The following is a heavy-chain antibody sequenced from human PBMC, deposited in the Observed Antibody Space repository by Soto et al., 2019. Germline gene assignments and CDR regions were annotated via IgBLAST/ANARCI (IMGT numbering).Heavy chain of an antibody. D-gene: IGHD3-10*01. J-gene: IGHJ5*02. CDR3: ARDGLYGSGSSYNPYNWFDP. V-gene: IGHV1-18*01. CDR1: GYTFTSYG. CDR2: ISAYKGNT. Sequence: GASVKVSCKASGYTFTSYGITWVRQAPGQGLEWMGWISAYKGNTNYAQKLQGRVTMTADTSTSTAYMELRSLRSDDTAVYYCARDGLYGSGSSYNPYNWFDPWGQGTLVTVSS.